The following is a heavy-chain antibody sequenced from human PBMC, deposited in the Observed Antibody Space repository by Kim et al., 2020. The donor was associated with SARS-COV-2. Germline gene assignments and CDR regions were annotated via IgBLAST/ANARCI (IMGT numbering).Heavy chain of an antibody. Sequence: SLKSRINISVDASKNQFTLKLSSVTAADTAVYYCARRGAYYDSSGYYFDYWGQGTLVTVSS. J-gene: IGHJ4*02. CDR3: ARRGAYYDSSGYYFDY. D-gene: IGHD3-22*01. V-gene: IGHV4-31*02.